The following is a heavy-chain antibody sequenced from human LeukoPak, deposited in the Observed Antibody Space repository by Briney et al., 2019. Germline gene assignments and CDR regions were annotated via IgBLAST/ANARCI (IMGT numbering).Heavy chain of an antibody. J-gene: IGHJ3*01. Sequence: GGSLRLSCAASGFTFSSYEMNWVRQAPGKGLEWLGRSRGKANSYTTEYAASVQGRFSISRDDSKNSLDLQMTSLRTDDTAVYYCARRIAGADPASDVWGQGTMVTVSS. CDR2: SRGKANSYTT. CDR1: GFTFSSYE. CDR3: ARRIAGADPASDV. D-gene: IGHD1-26*01. V-gene: IGHV3-72*01.